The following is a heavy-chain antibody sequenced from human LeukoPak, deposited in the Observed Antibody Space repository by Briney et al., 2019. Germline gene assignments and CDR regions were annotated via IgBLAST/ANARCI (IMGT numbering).Heavy chain of an antibody. CDR3: ARVHNYDFWRGYYGSIDY. V-gene: IGHV1-18*01. J-gene: IGHJ4*02. CDR1: GYTFTSYG. Sequence: VASVKVSCKASGYTFTSYGISWVRQAPGQGLEWMGWISAYNGNTNYAQKLQGRVTMTTDTSTSTAYMELRSLRSDDTAVYYCARVHNYDFWRGYYGSIDYWGQGTLVTVSS. D-gene: IGHD3-3*01. CDR2: ISAYNGNT.